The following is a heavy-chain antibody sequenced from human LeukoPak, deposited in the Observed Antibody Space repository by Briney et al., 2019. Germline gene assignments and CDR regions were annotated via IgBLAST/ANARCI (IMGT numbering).Heavy chain of an antibody. D-gene: IGHD2-21*02. CDR1: GFTFSIYG. CDR3: AKEYEAYCGGDCYSHFQD. V-gene: IGHV3-33*06. Sequence: HPGRSLRLSCAASGFTFSIYGMHWVRQAPGKGLEWVAVIWYDGRNKYYADSVKGRFSISRDNSKNTLYLQMNSLRAEDTAVYYCAKEYEAYCGGDCYSHFQDWGQGTLVTVSS. CDR2: IWYDGRNK. J-gene: IGHJ1*01.